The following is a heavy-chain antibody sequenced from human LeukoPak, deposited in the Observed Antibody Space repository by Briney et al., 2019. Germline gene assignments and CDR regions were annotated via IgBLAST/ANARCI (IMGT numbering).Heavy chain of an antibody. V-gene: IGHV4-34*01. D-gene: IGHD6-13*01. Sequence: PSETLSLTCAVYGVSFSGYYWSWIRQPPGKGLEWIGEINHSGSTNYNPSLKSRVTISVDTSKNQFSLKLSSVTAADTAVYYCARDRQQLVTGKKYFQHWGQGTLVTVSS. CDR2: INHSGST. J-gene: IGHJ1*01. CDR3: ARDRQQLVTGKKYFQH. CDR1: GVSFSGYY.